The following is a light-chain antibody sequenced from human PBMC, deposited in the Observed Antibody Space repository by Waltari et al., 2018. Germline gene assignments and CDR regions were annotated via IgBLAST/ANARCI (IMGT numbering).Light chain of an antibody. Sequence: DVVMTKSPLSLPVTLGQPASISCRSSPSPVYSDGNTYLTWFQQRPGQSPRRLIYKVSDRDSGVPDRFSGSGSGPDFTLRISRVEAEDVGIYYCMQGTHWPYTFGQGTKLEIK. J-gene: IGKJ2*01. V-gene: IGKV2-30*01. CDR3: MQGTHWPYT. CDR2: KVS. CDR1: PSPVYSDGNTY.